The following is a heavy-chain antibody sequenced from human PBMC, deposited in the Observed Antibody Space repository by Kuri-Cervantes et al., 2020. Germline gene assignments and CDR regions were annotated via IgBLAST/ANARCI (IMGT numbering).Heavy chain of an antibody. CDR2: IIPIFGTA. Sequence: SVKVSCKASGGTFISYAISWVRQAPGQGLEWLGGIIPIFGTANYAQKFQGRLMINAEESTSTAYMELRSLRSEDTAVYYCARDGRKILTGTENWFDPWGQGTLVTVSS. V-gene: IGHV1-69*13. D-gene: IGHD3-9*01. CDR3: ARDGRKILTGTENWFDP. J-gene: IGHJ5*02. CDR1: GGTFISYA.